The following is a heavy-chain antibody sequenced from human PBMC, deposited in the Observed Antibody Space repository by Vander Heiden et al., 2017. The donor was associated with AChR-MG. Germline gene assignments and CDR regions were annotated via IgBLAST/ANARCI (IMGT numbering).Heavy chain of an antibody. CDR2: TYSRSKWYN. D-gene: IGHD6-13*01. CDR3: ARDRGIAAASPQRYYYGMDV. Sequence: QVQLQQSGPGLVKPSQTLSLTCAISGDSVSSDDAAWNWFRQSPSRGLEWLGRTYSRSKWYNDYAVSVKSRITITPDTSKNQFSLQLNSVTPEDTAVYYCARDRGIAAASPQRYYYGMDVWGQGTTVTVSS. V-gene: IGHV6-1*01. J-gene: IGHJ6*02. CDR1: GDSVSSDDAA.